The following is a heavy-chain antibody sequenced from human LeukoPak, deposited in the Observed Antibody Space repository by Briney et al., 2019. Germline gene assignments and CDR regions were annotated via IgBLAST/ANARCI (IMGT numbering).Heavy chain of an antibody. CDR1: GFTFNNYE. V-gene: IGHV3-48*03. CDR3: ARQAHGSGWF. Sequence: GGSLRLSCSASGFTFNNYEMSWVRQAPGKGLEWVSYISSSGSISYYSDSVKGRFTISRDNAKNSVPLQMNTLRAEDTGVYYCARQAHGSGWFWGQGTLVSVSS. J-gene: IGHJ4*02. CDR2: ISSSGSIS. D-gene: IGHD6-19*01.